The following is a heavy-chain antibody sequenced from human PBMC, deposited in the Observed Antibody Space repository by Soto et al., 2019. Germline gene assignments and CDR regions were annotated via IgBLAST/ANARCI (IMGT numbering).Heavy chain of an antibody. Sequence: SVKVSCKASGGTFSSYRINWVRQAPGQGLEWVGGIVPIYRTADYAQKFQGRVTITADESAHTSYMELRSLKSQDTAVYYCVRDSGAKLSSSWGQGTLVTVSS. D-gene: IGHD6-13*01. CDR3: VRDSGAKLSSS. CDR2: IVPIYRTA. V-gene: IGHV1-69*13. CDR1: GGTFSSYR. J-gene: IGHJ4*02.